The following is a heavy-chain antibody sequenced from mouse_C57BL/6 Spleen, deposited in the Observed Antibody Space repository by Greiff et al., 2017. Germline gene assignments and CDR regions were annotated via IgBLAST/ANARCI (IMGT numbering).Heavy chain of an antibody. CDR3: TTAPYGNYVYFDV. D-gene: IGHD2-1*01. CDR1: GFNIKDDY. CDR2: IDPENGDT. Sequence: QLQQSGAELVRPGASVKLSCTASGFNIKDDYMHWVKQRPEQGLEWIGWIDPENGDTEYASKFQGKATITADTSSNTAYLQLSSLTSEDTAVYYCTTAPYGNYVYFDVWGTGTTVTVSS. V-gene: IGHV14-4*01. J-gene: IGHJ1*03.